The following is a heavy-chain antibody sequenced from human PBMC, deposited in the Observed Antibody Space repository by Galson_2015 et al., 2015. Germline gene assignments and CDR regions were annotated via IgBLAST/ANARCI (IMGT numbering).Heavy chain of an antibody. CDR3: ARDAAAAGTGAYFFH. D-gene: IGHD6-13*01. J-gene: IGHJ1*01. Sequence: VKVSCKASGYTFRCYGISWVRQAPGQGLEWMGWINPYTGNTNYAQKVQGRVTMTTDTSTSTAYMELRSLRSDDTALYYCARDAAAAGTGAYFFHWGQGTLITVSS. CDR1: GYTFRCYG. CDR2: INPYTGNT. V-gene: IGHV1-18*01.